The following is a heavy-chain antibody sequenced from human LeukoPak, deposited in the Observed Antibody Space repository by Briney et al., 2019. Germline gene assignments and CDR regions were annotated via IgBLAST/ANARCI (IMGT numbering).Heavy chain of an antibody. J-gene: IGHJ3*02. D-gene: IGHD6-13*01. CDR1: GGTFSSYA. V-gene: IGHV1-69*13. Sequence: ASVKVSCKASGGTFSSYAISWVRQAPGQGLEWMGGIIPIFGTANYAQKFQGRVTITADESTSTAYMELRSLRSDDTAVYYCARGQQLLALVDGNAFDIWGQGTMVTVSS. CDR2: IIPIFGTA. CDR3: ARGQQLLALVDGNAFDI.